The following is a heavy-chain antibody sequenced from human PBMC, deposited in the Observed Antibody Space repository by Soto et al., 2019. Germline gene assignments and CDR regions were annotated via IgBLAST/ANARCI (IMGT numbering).Heavy chain of an antibody. Sequence: QVQLVQSGVEVKKPGSSVKVSCKASGGTFNSYGIRWVRQAPGQGLEWMGGIIPISAPANHAQKFQGRVTITADESTNTVYMELSSLRYEDTAVYYWARDGGASSGMYVWGQGTTVIVSS. CDR1: GGTFNSYG. J-gene: IGHJ6*02. CDR2: IIPISAPA. D-gene: IGHD3-16*01. CDR3: ARDGGASSGMYV. V-gene: IGHV1-69*01.